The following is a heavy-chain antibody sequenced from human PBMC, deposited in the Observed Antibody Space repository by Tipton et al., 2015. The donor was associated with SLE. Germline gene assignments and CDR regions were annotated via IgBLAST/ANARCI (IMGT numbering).Heavy chain of an antibody. Sequence: RSLRLSCAASGFTFSSYAMHWVRQAPGKGLEWVAVISYDGSNKYYADSVKGRFTISRDNSKNTVYLQMNSLRAEDTAVYYCAKDDAEADHIDCWGQGTLVTVSS. V-gene: IGHV3-30-3*01. D-gene: IGHD6-19*01. J-gene: IGHJ4*02. CDR1: GFTFSSYA. CDR3: AKDDAEADHIDC. CDR2: ISYDGSNK.